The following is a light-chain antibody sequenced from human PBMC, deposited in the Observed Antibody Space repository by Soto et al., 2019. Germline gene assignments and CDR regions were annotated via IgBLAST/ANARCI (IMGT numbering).Light chain of an antibody. CDR1: QSVTSSY. CDR3: QQYSRSPLT. V-gene: IGKV3-20*01. Sequence: EIVLTQSPGTLSLSPGERATLSCRASQSVTSSYLAWYQQKPGQAPRLLIYGASSRATGIPHRFSGGGSGTDFTLTISRLEPEDFAVYYCQQYSRSPLTFGGGTKVDIK. J-gene: IGKJ4*01. CDR2: GAS.